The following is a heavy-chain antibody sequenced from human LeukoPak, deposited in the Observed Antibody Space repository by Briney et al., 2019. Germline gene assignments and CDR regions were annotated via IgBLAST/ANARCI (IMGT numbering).Heavy chain of an antibody. D-gene: IGHD2-2*01. CDR2: IRYDGSNE. J-gene: IGHJ6*03. Sequence: GGSLSLSCAASGFSFSGYGMHWVRQAPGKGLEWVAFIRYDGSNEYYADSVKGRFTISRDKSKNTLSLQMNGLRVEDTAVYYCAKVMPPGKIRFYPYSRDVGGKGTTVSVS. CDR3: AKVMPPGKIRFYPYSRDV. CDR1: GFSFSGYG. V-gene: IGHV3-30*02.